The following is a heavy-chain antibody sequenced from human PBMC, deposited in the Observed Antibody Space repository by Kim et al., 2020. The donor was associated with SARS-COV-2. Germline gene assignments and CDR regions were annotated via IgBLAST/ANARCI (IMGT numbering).Heavy chain of an antibody. CDR3: ARQYYYDSSGYGAYDAFDI. Sequence: ASVKVSCKASGYTFTSYYMHWVRQAPGQGLEWMGIINPSGGSTSYAQKFQGRVTMTRDTSTSTVYMELSSLRSEDTAVYYCARQYYYDSSGYGAYDAFDIWGQGTMVTVSS. CDR2: INPSGGST. V-gene: IGHV1-46*01. J-gene: IGHJ3*02. CDR1: GYTFTSYY. D-gene: IGHD3-22*01.